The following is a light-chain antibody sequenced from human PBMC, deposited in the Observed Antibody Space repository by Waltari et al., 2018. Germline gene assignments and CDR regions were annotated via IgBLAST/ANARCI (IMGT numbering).Light chain of an antibody. V-gene: IGLV2-14*01. CDR1: SSDVGGYNY. CDR3: CSFTSRSTWV. Sequence: QSALTQPASVSGSPGQSLTIPCIGTSSDVGGYNYVSWYQQHPGKVPKLLIFDVSNRPSGVSNRFSGSKSGNTASLTISGLQAEDESDYYCCSFTSRSTWVFGGGTKLTVL. CDR2: DVS. J-gene: IGLJ3*02.